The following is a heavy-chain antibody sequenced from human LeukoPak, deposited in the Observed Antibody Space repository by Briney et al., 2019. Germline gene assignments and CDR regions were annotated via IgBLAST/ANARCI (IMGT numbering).Heavy chain of an antibody. V-gene: IGHV5-51*01. CDR1: GYSFTSYW. J-gene: IGHJ6*03. Sequence: GESLKISCKGSGYSFTSYWIGWVRQMPGKGLERMGIIYPGDSDTRYSPSFQGQVTISADKSISTAYLQWSSLKASDTAMYYCARQGVYSNYYYYMDVWGKGTTVTVSS. CDR3: ARQGVYSNYYYYMDV. D-gene: IGHD4-11*01. CDR2: IYPGDSDT.